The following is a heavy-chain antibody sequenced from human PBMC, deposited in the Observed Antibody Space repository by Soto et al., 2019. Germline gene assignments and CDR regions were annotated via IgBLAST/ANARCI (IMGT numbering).Heavy chain of an antibody. J-gene: IGHJ3*01. V-gene: IGHV1-69*06. CDR3: ASGRRVDAFTV. CDR2: IDPIFGSI. D-gene: IGHD1-26*01. CDR1: GGTFSNYG. Sequence: QVQLVQSGAEVKKPGSSVKVSCKASGGTFSNYGITWVRQAPGQGLEWMGGIDPIFGSINLAQKFRGRLTITRAKSTSKVSMWLNSMPSDVTAVYYCASGRRVDAFTVGAKGPMFTVSP.